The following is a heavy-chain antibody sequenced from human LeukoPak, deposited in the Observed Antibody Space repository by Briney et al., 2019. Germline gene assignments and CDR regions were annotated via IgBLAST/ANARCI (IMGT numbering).Heavy chain of an antibody. CDR3: ASGLGDDSSGYYYYYYYMDV. CDR1: GFTFSSYS. CDR2: ISSSSSYI. V-gene: IGHV3-21*01. D-gene: IGHD3-22*01. J-gene: IGHJ6*03. Sequence: GGSLRLSCAASGFTFSSYSMNWVRQAPGEGLEWVSSISSSSSYIYYADSVKGRFTISRDNAKNSLYLQMNSLRAEDTAVYYCASGLGDDSSGYYYYYYYMDVWGKGTTVTVSS.